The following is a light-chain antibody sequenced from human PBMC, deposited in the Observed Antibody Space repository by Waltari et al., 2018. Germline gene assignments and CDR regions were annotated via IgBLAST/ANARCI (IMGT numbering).Light chain of an antibody. J-gene: IGLJ2*01. V-gene: IGLV2-14*01. CDR2: EVS. CDR3: SSYTSSSTV. Sequence: QSALTQPASVSGSPGQSITISCTGTSSDVGGYNYVSWYQQHPGKAPKLMIYEVSNRPFGVSNRCSGSKSGNTASLTISGLQAEDEADYYCSSYTSSSTVFGGGTKLTVL. CDR1: SSDVGGYNY.